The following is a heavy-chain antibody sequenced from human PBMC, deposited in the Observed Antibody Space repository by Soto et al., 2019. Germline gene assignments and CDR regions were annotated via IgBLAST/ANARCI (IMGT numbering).Heavy chain of an antibody. CDR3: AIDLWPERETTPSDYFGS. Sequence: PGGSLRFSCAASGFTFRNYAMNWVRQAPGMGLDWVSYISGSSETIYYADSVKGRFTISRDNAKNSLYLQMNTLRAEDTAVYYCAIDLWPERETTPSDYFGSWGQGTLVTVSS. CDR1: GFTFRNYA. V-gene: IGHV3-48*01. CDR2: ISGSSETI. D-gene: IGHD1-1*01. J-gene: IGHJ4*02.